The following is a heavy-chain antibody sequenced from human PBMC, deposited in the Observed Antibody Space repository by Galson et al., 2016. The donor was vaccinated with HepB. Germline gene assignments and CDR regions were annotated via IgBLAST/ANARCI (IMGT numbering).Heavy chain of an antibody. Sequence: SLRLSCPASGFTVSSNYMTWVRQAPGKALEWVSVIYSGGSTYYADSEKGRFNITRDNSKNTLYLQMNSLRAEDTAVYYCARDNNYYYGMDVWGQGTTVTVSS. D-gene: IGHD2/OR15-2a*01. CDR1: GFTVSSNY. CDR3: ARDNNYYYGMDV. CDR2: IYSGGST. J-gene: IGHJ6*02. V-gene: IGHV3-53*01.